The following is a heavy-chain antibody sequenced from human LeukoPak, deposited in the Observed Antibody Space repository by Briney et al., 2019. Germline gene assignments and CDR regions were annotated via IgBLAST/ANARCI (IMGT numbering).Heavy chain of an antibody. J-gene: IGHJ4*02. Sequence: SETLSLTCTVSGVSINISYWSWIRQPPGKGLEWIGFIYYGGSINYNPSLKSRVTISVDSSKTQVSLKLSSVTAADTAVYYCAPGGDSTSGQWGQGTLVTVSS. V-gene: IGHV4-59*08. D-gene: IGHD2/OR15-2a*01. CDR3: APGGDSTSGQ. CDR2: IYYGGSI. CDR1: GVSINISY.